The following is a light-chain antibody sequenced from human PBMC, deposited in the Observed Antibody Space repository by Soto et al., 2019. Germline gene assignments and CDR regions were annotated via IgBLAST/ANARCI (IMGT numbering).Light chain of an antibody. CDR3: QSYDSSLYVV. V-gene: IGLV1-40*01. Sequence: QSVLTQPPSMSGALGQRVTISCTGSSPNFGAGYDVHWYQQLPGTAPKLLIFGNTNRPSGVPDRFSGSKSGTSASLAITGLQAEDEADYYCQSYDSSLYVVFGGGTQLTV. CDR2: GNT. CDR1: SPNFGAGYD. J-gene: IGLJ2*01.